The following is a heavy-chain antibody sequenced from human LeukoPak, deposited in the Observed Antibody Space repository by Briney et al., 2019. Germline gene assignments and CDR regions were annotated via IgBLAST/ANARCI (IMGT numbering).Heavy chain of an antibody. CDR2: ISGSGGST. V-gene: IGHV3-23*01. D-gene: IGHD3-3*01. CDR3: AKVVGTIFGVVTLADFDY. J-gene: IGHJ4*02. Sequence: ETLSLTCTVSGGSVSSGSYYWSWVRQAPGKGLEWVSAISGSGGSTYYADSVKGRFTISRDNSKNTLYLQMNSLRAEDTAVYYCAKVVGTIFGVVTLADFDYWGQGTLVTVSS. CDR1: GGSVSSGSYY.